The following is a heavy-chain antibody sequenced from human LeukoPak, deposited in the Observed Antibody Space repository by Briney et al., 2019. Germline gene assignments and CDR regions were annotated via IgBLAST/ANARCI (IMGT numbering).Heavy chain of an antibody. D-gene: IGHD5-24*01. CDR3: ARGGRWLQSIGNSFDY. V-gene: IGHV4-61*02. CDR2: IYTSGST. CDR1: GGSISSGSYY. Sequence: SETLSLTCTVSGGSISSGSYYWSWIRQPAGKGLEWIGRIYTSGSTNYNPSLKSRVTISVDTSKNQFSLKLSSVTAADTAVYYCARGGRWLQSIGNSFDYWGQGTLVTVSS. J-gene: IGHJ4*02.